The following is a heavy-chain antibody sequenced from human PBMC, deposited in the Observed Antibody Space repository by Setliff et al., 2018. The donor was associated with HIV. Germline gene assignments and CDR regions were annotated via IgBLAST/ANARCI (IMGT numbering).Heavy chain of an antibody. J-gene: IGHJ5*02. CDR2: IYPNGDT. CDR3: TKGVKWLAP. Sequence: GSLRLSCAASGFTVSTTYMTWVRQAPGEGLEWVSLIYPNGDTYYADSLKGRFIIYRDNSKNTLYLQMYGLRAEDTAIYYCTKGVKWLAPWGQGTPVTVSS. CDR1: GFTVSTTY. D-gene: IGHD2-21*01. V-gene: IGHV3-53*01.